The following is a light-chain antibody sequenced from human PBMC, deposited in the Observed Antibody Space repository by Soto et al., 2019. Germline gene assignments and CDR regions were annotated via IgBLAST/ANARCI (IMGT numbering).Light chain of an antibody. V-gene: IGLV2-8*01. Sequence: QSVLTQPPSASGSPGQSVTISCTGTSNDIGAYNYVSWYQQHPGKAPKLLIYEVFRRPSGVPDRFSGSRSGNTASLTVSGLQPEEEADYCCSSYAGRETGVFGTGTKLTVL. CDR2: EVF. J-gene: IGLJ1*01. CDR3: SSYAGRETGV. CDR1: SNDIGAYNY.